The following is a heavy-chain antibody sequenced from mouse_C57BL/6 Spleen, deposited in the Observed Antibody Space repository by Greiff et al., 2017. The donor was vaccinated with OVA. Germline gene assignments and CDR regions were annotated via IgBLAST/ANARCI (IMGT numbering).Heavy chain of an antibody. CDR3: ARRGGDEYNWYFDG. J-gene: IGHJ1*03. Sequence: QVQLQQPGAELVKPGASVKLSCKASGYTFTSYWMQWVKQRPGQGLEWIGEIDPSDSYTNYNQKFKGKATLTVDTSSSTAYMQLSSLTSEDSAVYYCARRGGDEYNWYFDGWGTGTTVTVSS. D-gene: IGHD2-10*02. CDR2: IDPSDSYT. V-gene: IGHV1-50*01. CDR1: GYTFTSYW.